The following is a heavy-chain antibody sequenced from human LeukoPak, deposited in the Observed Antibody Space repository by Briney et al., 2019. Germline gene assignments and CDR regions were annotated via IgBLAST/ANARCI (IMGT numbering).Heavy chain of an antibody. CDR2: ISYDGSNK. D-gene: IGHD6-13*01. J-gene: IGHJ4*02. CDR1: GFTFSSYA. Sequence: GGSLRLSCAASGFTFSSYAMHWVRQAPGKGLEWVAVISYDGSNKYYADSVKGRFTISRDNSKNTLYLQMNSLRAEDTAVYYCANWIIAAAGTEFDYWGQGTLVTVSS. V-gene: IGHV3-30*04. CDR3: ANWIIAAAGTEFDY.